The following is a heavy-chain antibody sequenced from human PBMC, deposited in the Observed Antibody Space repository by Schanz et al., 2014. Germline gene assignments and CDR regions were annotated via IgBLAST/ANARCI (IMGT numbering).Heavy chain of an antibody. J-gene: IGHJ4*02. V-gene: IGHV1-18*04. Sequence: QVQLVQSGVEVKKPGASVKVSCKASGYTFTSYGINWVRQAPGQGLEWMGWISAYNGDTNYAQKVQGRVTLTTDTSANTAYMELTRLRSDDTAVYFCGRGPPFVPAEAIAYWGQGTLVTFSS. CDR3: GRGPPFVPAEAIAY. CDR1: GYTFTSYG. CDR2: ISAYNGDT. D-gene: IGHD2-2*01.